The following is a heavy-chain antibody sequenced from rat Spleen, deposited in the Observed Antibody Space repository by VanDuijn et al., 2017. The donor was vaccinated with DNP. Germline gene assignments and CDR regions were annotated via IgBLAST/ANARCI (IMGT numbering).Heavy chain of an antibody. CDR1: GYTFNSYY. D-gene: IGHD4-3*01. V-gene: IGHV1-43*01. CDR2: FNTGSGGT. J-gene: IGHJ3*01. Sequence: QVQLQQSGAELAKPDSSVKISCKASGYTFNSYYIGWIKQTTGQGLEYIGYFNTGSGGTNYNEKFKGKATLTIDKSSSTAFMQLSSLTPDDSAVYYCARSWVGVRGIWFAFWGQGTLVTVSS. CDR3: ARSWVGVRGIWFAF.